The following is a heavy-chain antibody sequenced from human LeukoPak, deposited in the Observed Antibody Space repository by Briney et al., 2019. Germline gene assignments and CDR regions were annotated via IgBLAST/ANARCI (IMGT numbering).Heavy chain of an antibody. CDR2: IYYSGST. CDR1: GGSISSSSYY. D-gene: IGHD3-10*01. CDR3: ARHKRDYSGSPYNWFDP. J-gene: IGHJ5*02. V-gene: IGHV4-39*01. Sequence: PSETLSLTCTVSGGSISSSSYYWGWIRQPPGKGLEWIESIYYSGSTNYNPSLKSRVTISVDTSKNQFSLKLSSVTAADTAVYYCARHKRDYSGSPYNWFDPWGQGTLVTVSS.